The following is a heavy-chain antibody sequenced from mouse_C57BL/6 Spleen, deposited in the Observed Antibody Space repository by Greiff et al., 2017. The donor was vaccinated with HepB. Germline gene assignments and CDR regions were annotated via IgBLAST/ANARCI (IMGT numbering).Heavy chain of an antibody. CDR3: ARSAAPGNYFAY. D-gene: IGHD2-1*01. J-gene: IGHJ3*01. V-gene: IGHV1-64*01. CDR2: IHPNSGST. Sequence: QVQLKQPGAELVKPEASVKLSCKASGYTFTSYWMHWVKQRPGQGLEWIGMIHPNSGSTNYNEKFKSKATLTVDKSSSTAYMQLSSLTSEDAAVYYCARSAAPGNYFAYWGQGTLVTVSA. CDR1: GYTFTSYW.